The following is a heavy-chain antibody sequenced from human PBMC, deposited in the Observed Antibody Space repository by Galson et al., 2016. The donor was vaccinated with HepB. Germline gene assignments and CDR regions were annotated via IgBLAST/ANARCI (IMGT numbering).Heavy chain of an antibody. CDR1: GYNFGTYF. D-gene: IGHD1-26*01. CDR3: AFPLSGTYKSGLHV. CDR2: IYPGDSDT. V-gene: IGHV5-51*01. Sequence: QSGAEVKKPGESLTISCEGSGYNFGTYFIAWVRQMPGKGLEWMGIIYPGDSDTVYSPSFRGQVTFSVDKSISTAYVQWSSLKASDTAMYYCAFPLSGTYKSGLHVWGQGTMVTVSS. J-gene: IGHJ3*01.